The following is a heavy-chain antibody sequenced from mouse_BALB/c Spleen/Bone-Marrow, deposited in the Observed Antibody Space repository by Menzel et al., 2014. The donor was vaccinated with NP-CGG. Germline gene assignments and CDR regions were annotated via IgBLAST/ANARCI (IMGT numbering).Heavy chain of an antibody. Sequence: EVKLMESGAELVTPGASVKLSCTASGFNIKDTYMHWVKQRPEQGLEWIGRIDPANGNTKYDPKFQGKATITADTSSNTAYLQLSSLTSEDTAVYYCAMITTGAWFAYWGQGTLVTVSA. J-gene: IGHJ3*01. CDR1: GFNIKDTY. V-gene: IGHV14-3*02. CDR3: AMITTGAWFAY. CDR2: IDPANGNT. D-gene: IGHD2-4*01.